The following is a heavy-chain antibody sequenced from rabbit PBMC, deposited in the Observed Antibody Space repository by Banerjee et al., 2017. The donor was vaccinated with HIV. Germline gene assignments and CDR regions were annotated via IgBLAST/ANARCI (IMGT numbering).Heavy chain of an antibody. CDR1: GIDFSTYYY. CDR2: IGTGSTDST. D-gene: IGHD4-1*01. Sequence: QSLEESGGDLVKPGASLTLTCTASGIDFSTYYYMCWVRQAPGKGLEWIACIGTGSTDSTYYATWAEGRFTISKASWTTVTLQMTSLTAADTASYFCARDLAGVIGWNFNLWGQGTLVTVS. CDR3: ARDLAGVIGWNFNL. V-gene: IGHV1S40*01. J-gene: IGHJ4*01.